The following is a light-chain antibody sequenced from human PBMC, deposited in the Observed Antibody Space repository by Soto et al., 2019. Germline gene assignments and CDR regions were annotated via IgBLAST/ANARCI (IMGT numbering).Light chain of an antibody. CDR2: GAS. CDR3: HHFGSSPQT. J-gene: IGKJ1*01. V-gene: IGKV3-20*01. CDR1: QSVSSNH. Sequence: EIVLTQSPGTLSLSPGERATLSCRASQSVSSNHIAWYQQKPGQAPRLLIYGASSRATGIPDRFSGSVSGTDFTLSISRLEPEDFAVYFCHHFGSSPQTFGHGTKVEIK.